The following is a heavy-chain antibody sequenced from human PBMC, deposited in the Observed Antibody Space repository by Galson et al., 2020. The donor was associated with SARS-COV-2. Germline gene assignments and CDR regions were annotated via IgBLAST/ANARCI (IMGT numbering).Heavy chain of an antibody. D-gene: IGHD6-13*01. V-gene: IGHV3-48*01. J-gene: IGHJ4*02. CDR2: ISNSSRTI. Sequence: GGSLRLSCAASGFTFSSYSMNWVRQAPGKGLEWVSYISNSSRTIYYADSVKGRLTISRDNAKNSLYLHMNSLRADDTAVYYCARLSSLDYWGQGTLVTVSS. CDR3: ARLSSLDY. CDR1: GFTFSSYS.